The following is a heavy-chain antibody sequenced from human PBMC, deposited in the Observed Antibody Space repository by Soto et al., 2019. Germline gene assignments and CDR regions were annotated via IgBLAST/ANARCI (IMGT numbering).Heavy chain of an antibody. CDR1: GGSISSSNW. J-gene: IGHJ4*02. D-gene: IGHD3-22*01. V-gene: IGHV4-4*02. CDR3: ARSKITDYYDSSGYYQPFDY. Sequence: QVQLQESGPGLVKPSGTLSLTCAVSGGSISSSNWWSWVRQPPGKGLEWIGEIYHSGSTNYNPSLKSRVTISVDKAKNQFSLKLSPVTAADTAVYYCARSKITDYYDSSGYYQPFDYWGQGTLVTVSS. CDR2: IYHSGST.